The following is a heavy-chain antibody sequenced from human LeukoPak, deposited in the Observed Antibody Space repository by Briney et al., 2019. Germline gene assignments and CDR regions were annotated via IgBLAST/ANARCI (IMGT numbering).Heavy chain of an antibody. D-gene: IGHD2-15*01. V-gene: IGHV7-4-1*01. J-gene: IGHJ3*02. CDR2: INTNTGNP. CDR1: GYTFTSYA. Sequence: GASVKVSCKASGYTFTSYAMNWVRQAPGQGLEWMGWINTNTGNPTYAQGFTGRFVFSLDTSVSTAYLQICSLKAEDTAVYYCARGGYCSGGSCYVSAFDIWGQGTMVTVSS. CDR3: ARGGYCSGGSCYVSAFDI.